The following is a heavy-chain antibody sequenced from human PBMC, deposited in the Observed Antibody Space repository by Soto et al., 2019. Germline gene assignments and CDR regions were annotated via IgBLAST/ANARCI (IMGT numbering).Heavy chain of an antibody. V-gene: IGHV4-59*01. D-gene: IGHD4-17*01. CDR3: ARVLLDGDYAAFDI. Sequence: PSETLSLTYTVSGGSISNYYWSWIRQPPGKGLEWIGYIYYSGSTNYNPSLKSRVTISVDTSKNQFSLKLSSVTAADTAVYYCARVLLDGDYAAFDIWGQGTMVTVSS. J-gene: IGHJ3*02. CDR2: IYYSGST. CDR1: GGSISNYY.